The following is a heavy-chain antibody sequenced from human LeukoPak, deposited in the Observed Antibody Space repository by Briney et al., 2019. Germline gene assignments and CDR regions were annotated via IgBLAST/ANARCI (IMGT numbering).Heavy chain of an antibody. CDR1: GGSFSGYY. J-gene: IGHJ5*02. CDR2: INHSGST. D-gene: IGHD3-10*01. Sequence: PSETLSLTCAVYGGSFSGYYWSWIRQPPGKGLEWIGEINHSGSTNYNPSLKIRVTISVDTSKNQFSLKLSSVTAADTAVYYCARGGDYYGSGSYYGWFDPWGQGTLVTVSS. CDR3: ARGGDYYGSGSYYGWFDP. V-gene: IGHV4-34*01.